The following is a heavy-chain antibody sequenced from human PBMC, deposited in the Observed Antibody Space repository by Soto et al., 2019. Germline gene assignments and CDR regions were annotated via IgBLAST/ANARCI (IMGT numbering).Heavy chain of an antibody. J-gene: IGHJ4*02. CDR1: GYTFTSYY. CDR2: INPSGGST. CDR3: SRGYPPGDQLGNLPGAF. Sequence: QVQLVQSGAEVMQPGASVKVSCKASGYTFTSYYIQWVRQAPGQGLEWMGIINPSGGSTNYAQKFQGRVTMTRDTSTSTLYMELSSLRSEDTAIYYCSRGYPPGDQLGNLPGAFWGQGTLVTVSS. D-gene: IGHD1-1*01. V-gene: IGHV1-46*03.